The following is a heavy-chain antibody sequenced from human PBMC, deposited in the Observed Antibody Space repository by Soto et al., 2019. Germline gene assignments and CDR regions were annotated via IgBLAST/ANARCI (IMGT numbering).Heavy chain of an antibody. J-gene: IGHJ4*02. CDR2: ISGSDDST. CDR1: GFTFRSYA. Sequence: PGGSLRLSCAASGFTFRSYAMGWVRQAPGKGLDWVSSISGSDDSTYYADSVRGRFTISRDNSKNTLYLQMNSLRAEDTAVYYCAKDPTDYDFWSGGNFDYWGQGTLVTVSS. V-gene: IGHV3-23*01. CDR3: AKDPTDYDFWSGGNFDY. D-gene: IGHD3-3*01.